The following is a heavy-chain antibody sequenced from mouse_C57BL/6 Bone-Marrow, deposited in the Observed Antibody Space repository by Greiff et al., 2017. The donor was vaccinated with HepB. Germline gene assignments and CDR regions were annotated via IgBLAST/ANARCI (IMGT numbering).Heavy chain of an antibody. CDR3: WSGDLLWYPHYYAMDY. D-gene: IGHD2-1*01. J-gene: IGHJ4*01. V-gene: IGHV8-2*01. CDR1: ISLSTSGMGL. CDR2: WNNDNY. Sequence: QVTLKVSGPGILQPSQTLSLACTFSGISLSTSGMGLSWLRKPSGKALEWLASIWNNDNYYNPSLKSRLTISKETSNYQVFLKLTSVDTADSATYYGAWSGDLLWYPHYYAMDYWGQGTSVTVSS.